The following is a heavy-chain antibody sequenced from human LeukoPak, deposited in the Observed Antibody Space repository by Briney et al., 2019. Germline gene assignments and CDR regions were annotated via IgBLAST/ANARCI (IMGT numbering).Heavy chain of an antibody. CDR1: GGSIGGYY. CDR3: AREGYTSGWYKTDY. D-gene: IGHD6-19*01. Sequence: SETQSLTCTVSGGSIGGYYWSWIRQPPGKGLEWIGYIYYSGSTNYNPSLKSRVSMSVDTSKNQFSLRLSSVTAADTAVYYCAREGYTSGWYKTDYWGQGTLVTVSS. J-gene: IGHJ4*02. V-gene: IGHV4-59*01. CDR2: IYYSGST.